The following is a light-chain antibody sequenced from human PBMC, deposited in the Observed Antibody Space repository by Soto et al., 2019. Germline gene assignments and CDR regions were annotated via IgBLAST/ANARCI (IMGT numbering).Light chain of an antibody. J-gene: IGKJ1*01. CDR3: QQYNNWWT. Sequence: EIVMTQSPATLSVSPGERATLSCRASQSVSSNLAWYPQKPGQAPRLLIYGASTRATGIPARFSGSGSGTEFTLTISSLQSEDFAVYDCQQYNNWWTFGQGTKVEIK. V-gene: IGKV3-15*01. CDR1: QSVSSN. CDR2: GAS.